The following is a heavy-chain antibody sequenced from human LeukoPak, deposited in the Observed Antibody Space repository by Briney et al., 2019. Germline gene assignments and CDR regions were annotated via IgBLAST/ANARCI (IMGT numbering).Heavy chain of an antibody. D-gene: IGHD1-1*01. Sequence: ASVKVSCKASGGTFSSYAISWVRQAPGQGLEWMGGFDPEDGETIYAQKFQGRVTMTEDTSTDTAYMELSSLRSEDTAVYYCATGQLRGTDYYYYYYMDVWGKGTTVTISS. CDR1: GGTFSSYA. V-gene: IGHV1-24*01. CDR3: ATGQLRGTDYYYYYYMDV. J-gene: IGHJ6*03. CDR2: FDPEDGET.